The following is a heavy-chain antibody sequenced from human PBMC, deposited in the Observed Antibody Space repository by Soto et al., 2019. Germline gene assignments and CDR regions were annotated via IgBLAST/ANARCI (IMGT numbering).Heavy chain of an antibody. Sequence: SVRFSCKAYGVTLSSYAIGWVRQAPGQGLEWKRGINPIFGTANYAQKFQGGVTITADESTSTAYMELSSLRSEDTAVYYCATLYCSSSSCYYRTYYYGMDVWGQGTTVTVSS. D-gene: IGHD2-15*01. CDR3: ATLYCSSSSCYYRTYYYGMDV. V-gene: IGHV1-69*13. CDR1: GVTLSSYA. CDR2: INPIFGTA. J-gene: IGHJ6*02.